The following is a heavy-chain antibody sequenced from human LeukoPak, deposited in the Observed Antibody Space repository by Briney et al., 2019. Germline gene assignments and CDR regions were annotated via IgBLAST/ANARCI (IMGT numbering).Heavy chain of an antibody. CDR3: ARTYYDILTGYYKDLGY. D-gene: IGHD3-9*01. CDR2: INPNSGGT. Sequence: ASVKVSCKASGYTFTGYYTHWVRQAPGQGLEWMGWINPNSGGTNYAQKFQGRVTMTRDTSISTAYMELSRLRSDDTAVYYCARTYYDILTGYYKDLGYWGQGTLVTVSS. CDR1: GYTFTGYY. V-gene: IGHV1-2*02. J-gene: IGHJ4*02.